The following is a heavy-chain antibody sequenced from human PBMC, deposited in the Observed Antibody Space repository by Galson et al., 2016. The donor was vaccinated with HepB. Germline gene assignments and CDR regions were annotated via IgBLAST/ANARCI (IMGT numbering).Heavy chain of an antibody. J-gene: IGHJ4*02. D-gene: IGHD3-10*01. CDR1: GFSFTSYW. Sequence: QSGAEVKKPGDSLKISCQGSGFSFTSYWIAWVRQMPGKGLEWMGIIYPFDSDTRYSPSFQGQVSISADKSISTAYLQWSSLMASDPAIYYCARRGVRGGDHVDYWGQGTLVTVSS. CDR2: IYPFDSDT. CDR3: ARRGVRGGDHVDY. V-gene: IGHV5-51*01.